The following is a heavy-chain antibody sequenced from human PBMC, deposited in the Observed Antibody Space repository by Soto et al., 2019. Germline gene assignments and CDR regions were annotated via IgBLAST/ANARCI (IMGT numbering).Heavy chain of an antibody. CDR3: ARGAFWYTTSTTDDAFDV. D-gene: IGHD6-6*01. Sequence: GGSLRLSCAASGFTFSSYEMNWVRQAPGKGLEWVSSISSSASTIYYADSVKGRFTISRDNAKNSLYLQMNSLRADDTAIYYCARGAFWYTTSTTDDAFDVWGQGTVVTVSS. J-gene: IGHJ3*01. CDR2: ISSSASTI. V-gene: IGHV3-48*03. CDR1: GFTFSSYE.